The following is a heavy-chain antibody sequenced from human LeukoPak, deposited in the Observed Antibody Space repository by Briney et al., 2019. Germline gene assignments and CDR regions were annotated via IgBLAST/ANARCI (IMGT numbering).Heavy chain of an antibody. Sequence: GGSLRLSCAASGFTFSSYWMNWARRAPGKGLEWVASINHNGNVNYYVDSVKGRFTISRDNAKNSLYPQMSNLRAEDTAVYFCARGCGLDVWGQGATVTVSS. CDR2: INHNGNVN. V-gene: IGHV3-7*03. D-gene: IGHD2-8*01. CDR1: GFTFSSYW. J-gene: IGHJ6*02. CDR3: ARGCGLDV.